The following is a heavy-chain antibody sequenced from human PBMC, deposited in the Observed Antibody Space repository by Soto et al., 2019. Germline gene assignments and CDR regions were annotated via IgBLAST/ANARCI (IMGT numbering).Heavy chain of an antibody. CDR3: ARDGGYGSGSYRFDY. Sequence: QVQLQESGPGLVKPSETLSLTCTVSGGSISSGGYYWSWIRQHPGKGLEWIGYIYYSGSTSYNPSHQSRVTTSIDTSKNQCSLKLSSMSAADTAVYYCARDGGYGSGSYRFDYWGQGTLVTVSS. D-gene: IGHD3-10*01. CDR1: GGSISSGGYY. J-gene: IGHJ4*02. CDR2: IYYSGST. V-gene: IGHV4-31*03.